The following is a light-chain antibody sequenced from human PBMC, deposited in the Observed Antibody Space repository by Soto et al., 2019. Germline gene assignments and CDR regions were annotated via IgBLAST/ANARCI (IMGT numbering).Light chain of an antibody. CDR1: QRVSSSY. V-gene: IGKV3-20*01. J-gene: IGKJ1*01. CDR3: QHSDSSPKA. CDR2: STS. Sequence: MGLSMSTGSEATPPGEGAIRSGRVSQRVSSSYLAWYQQKPGQAPRLLIYSTSNRTTGIPDRFSGSGSGTDFTLTISSLQPEDFAIYCCQHSDSSPKAFGHGSKVDIK.